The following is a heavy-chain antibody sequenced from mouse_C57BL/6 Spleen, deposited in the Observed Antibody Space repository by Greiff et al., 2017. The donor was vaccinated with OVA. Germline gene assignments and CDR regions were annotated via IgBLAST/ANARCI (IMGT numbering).Heavy chain of an antibody. CDR2: ISDGGRYN. D-gene: IGHD5-5*01. CDR1: GLTFSSYA. V-gene: IGHV5-4*01. J-gene: IGHJ2*01. CDR3: ARELPYYLRY. Sequence: VQVVESGGGLVNPRASLKLPCAASGLTFSSYAMSWVRQTPEKRLEWVATISDGGRYNYYPDNVKGRFTISRYNAKNNLYLQMSHLKLEDTAMCYFARELPYYLRYCGQGTTHPVSS.